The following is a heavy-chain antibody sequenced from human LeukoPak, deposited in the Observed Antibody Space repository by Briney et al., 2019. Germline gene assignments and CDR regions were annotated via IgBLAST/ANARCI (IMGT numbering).Heavy chain of an antibody. D-gene: IGHD3-10*01. Sequence: GGSLRLSCAAYGFTFSSYWMHWVRQAPGKGLVWVSRINSDGSRTSYADSVKGRFTISRDNAKNTLYLQMNSLRAEDTAVYYCARGPMVRTNLFDYWGQGTLVTVSS. J-gene: IGHJ4*02. CDR3: ARGPMVRTNLFDY. CDR1: GFTFSSYW. V-gene: IGHV3-74*01. CDR2: INSDGSRT.